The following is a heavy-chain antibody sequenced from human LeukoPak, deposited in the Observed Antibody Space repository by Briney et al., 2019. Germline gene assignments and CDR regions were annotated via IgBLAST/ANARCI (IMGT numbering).Heavy chain of an antibody. CDR3: ARGPSGYHNT. V-gene: IGHV3-21*01. D-gene: IGHD5-12*01. CDR1: GFTFSSYG. Sequence: GGSLRLSCAASGFTFSSYGMYWVRQAPGKGLEWVSSISSSSSYIYYADSVKGRFTISRDNAKNSLYLQMNSLRAEDTAVYYCARGPSGYHNTGGQGTLVTVSS. J-gene: IGHJ4*02. CDR2: ISSSSSYI.